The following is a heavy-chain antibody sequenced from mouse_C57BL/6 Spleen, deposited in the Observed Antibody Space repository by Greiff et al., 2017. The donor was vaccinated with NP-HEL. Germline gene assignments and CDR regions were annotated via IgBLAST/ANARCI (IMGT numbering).Heavy chain of an antibody. CDR2: ISDGGSYT. J-gene: IGHJ2*01. D-gene: IGHD2-4*01. CDR1: GFTFSSYA. CDR3: AREYDYGGFDY. Sequence: EVKVEESGGGLVKPGGSLKLSCAASGFTFSSYAMSWVRQTPEKRLEWVATISDGGSYTYYPDNVKGRFTISRDNAKNNLYLQMSHLKSEDTAMYYCAREYDYGGFDYWGQGTTLTVSS. V-gene: IGHV5-4*01.